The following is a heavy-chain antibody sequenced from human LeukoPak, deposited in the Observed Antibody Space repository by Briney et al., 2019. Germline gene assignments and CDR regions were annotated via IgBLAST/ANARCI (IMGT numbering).Heavy chain of an antibody. V-gene: IGHV4-4*02. Sequence: SETLSLTCGVSGGSIDITNYWSWVRQAPGKGLEWIGEIAHDGTTNYNPSLRSRVAMSFDRANNQFSLSLTSVTDADTAVYYCTREDRPYCPFAYWGQGVLVTVSS. D-gene: IGHD1-26*01. J-gene: IGHJ4*02. CDR2: IAHDGTT. CDR3: TREDRPYCPFAY. CDR1: GGSIDITNY.